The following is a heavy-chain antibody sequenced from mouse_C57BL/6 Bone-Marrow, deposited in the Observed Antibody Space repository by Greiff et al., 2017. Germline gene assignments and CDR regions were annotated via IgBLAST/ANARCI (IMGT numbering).Heavy chain of an antibody. CDR3: ARSGTAQATDFDY. V-gene: IGHV1-22*01. Sequence: EVQLQQSGPELVKPGASVKMSCKASGYTFTDYNMHWVKQSHGKSLEWIGYINPNNGGTSYNQKFKGKATLTVNKSSSTAYMELRSLTSEDSAVXYCARSGTAQATDFDYWGQGTTLTVSS. CDR2: INPNNGGT. D-gene: IGHD3-2*02. CDR1: GYTFTDYN. J-gene: IGHJ2*01.